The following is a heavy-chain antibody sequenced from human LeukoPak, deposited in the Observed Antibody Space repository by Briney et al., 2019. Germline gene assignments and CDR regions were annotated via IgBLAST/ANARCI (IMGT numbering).Heavy chain of an antibody. CDR3: ARGGRDYYYDSSGYYYGY. V-gene: IGHV4-59*12. CDR1: GGSISSYY. J-gene: IGHJ4*02. CDR2: IYYSGST. Sequence: PSETLSLTCTVSGGSISSYYWSWIRQPPGKGLEWIGYIYYSGSTNYNPSLKSRVTISVDTSKNQFSLKLSSVTAADTAVYYCARGGRDYYYDSSGYYYGYWGQGTLVTVSS. D-gene: IGHD3-22*01.